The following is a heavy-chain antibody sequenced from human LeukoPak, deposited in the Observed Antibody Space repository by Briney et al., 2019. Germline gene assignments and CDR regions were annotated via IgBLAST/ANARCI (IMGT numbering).Heavy chain of an antibody. CDR1: GDSISDSKYF. CDR3: ARVGSGLNLYYFDY. Sequence: SETLSLTCTVFGDSISDSKYFWGWIRQPPGKGLEWIGNFYSGGSTYYNPSLKSRVAISEDTSGKQFSLRLGSVTAADTAVYFCARVGSGLNLYYFDYWGQGVLVTVSS. J-gene: IGHJ4*02. CDR2: FYSGGST. V-gene: IGHV4-39*07. D-gene: IGHD3-3*01.